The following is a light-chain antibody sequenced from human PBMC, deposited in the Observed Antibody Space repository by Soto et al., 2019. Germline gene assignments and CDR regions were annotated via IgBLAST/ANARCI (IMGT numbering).Light chain of an antibody. CDR2: DAS. CDR1: QSVSSY. Sequence: EIVLTQSPATLSLSPGARATLSCRARQSVSSYLAWYQQKPGQAPRLLIYDASNGATGIPARFSGSGSGTDFTLTISSLEPEDFAVYDCQQRSNWPRTFGQGTKLEI. V-gene: IGKV3-11*01. J-gene: IGKJ2*01. CDR3: QQRSNWPRT.